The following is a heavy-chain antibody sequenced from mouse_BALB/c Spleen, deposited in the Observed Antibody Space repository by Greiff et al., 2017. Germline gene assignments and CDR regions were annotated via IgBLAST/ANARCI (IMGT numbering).Heavy chain of an antibody. CDR1: GFTFSNYW. D-gene: IGHD2-3*01. CDR3: TPGDGAMDY. CDR2: IRLKSNNYAT. Sequence: EVKLVESGGGLVQPGGSMKLSCVASGFTFSNYWMNWVRQSPEKGLEWVAEIRLKSNNYATHYAESVKVRFTISRDDSKSSVYLQMNNLRAEDTGIYYCTPGDGAMDYWGQGTSVTVSS. V-gene: IGHV6-6*02. J-gene: IGHJ4*01.